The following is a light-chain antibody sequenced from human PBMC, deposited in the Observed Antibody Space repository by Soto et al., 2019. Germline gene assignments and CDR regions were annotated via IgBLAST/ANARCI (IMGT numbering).Light chain of an antibody. Sequence: QTVVTQEPSFSVSPGGTVTLTCGLSSGSVSISYYPSWYQQTPGQAPRTLIYNTNTRSSGVPDRFSGSILGNKAALTITGAQADDESDYYXVLYMGSGIWGFGGGTKLTVL. J-gene: IGLJ2*01. CDR1: SGSVSISYY. V-gene: IGLV8-61*01. CDR3: VLYMGSGIWG. CDR2: NTN.